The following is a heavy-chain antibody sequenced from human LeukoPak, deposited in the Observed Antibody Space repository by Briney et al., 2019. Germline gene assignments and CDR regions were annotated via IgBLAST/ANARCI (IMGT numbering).Heavy chain of an antibody. V-gene: IGHV3-30*04. CDR1: GFTFSSYA. Sequence: QPGRSLRLSCAASGFTFSSYAMHWVRQAPGKGLEWVAVISYDGSNKYYADSVKGRFTISRDNSKNTLYLQMNSLRAEDTAVYYCARSDILTGYQLDYWGQGTLVTVSS. J-gene: IGHJ4*02. CDR2: ISYDGSNK. D-gene: IGHD3-9*01. CDR3: ARSDILTGYQLDY.